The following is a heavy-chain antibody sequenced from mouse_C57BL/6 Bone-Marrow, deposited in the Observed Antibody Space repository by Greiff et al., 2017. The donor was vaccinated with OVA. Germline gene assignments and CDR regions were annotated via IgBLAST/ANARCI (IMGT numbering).Heavy chain of an antibody. D-gene: IGHD1-1*01. Sequence: QVQLQQPGAELVRPGSSVKLSCKASGYTFTSYWMHWVKQRPIQGLEWIGNIDPSDSETHYNQKFKDKATLTVDKSSSTASMQLSSLTSEDSAVYYCARGYYGSRFSCDDWGESTTLTVSS. CDR3: ARGYYGSRFSCDD. CDR2: IDPSDSET. V-gene: IGHV1-52*01. J-gene: IGHJ2*01. CDR1: GYTFTSYW.